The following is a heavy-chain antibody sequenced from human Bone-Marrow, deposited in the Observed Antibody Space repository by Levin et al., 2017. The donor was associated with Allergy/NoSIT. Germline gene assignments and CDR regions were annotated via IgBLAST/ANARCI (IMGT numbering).Heavy chain of an antibody. CDR2: IKQDGSEK. Sequence: AGGSLRLSCAASGFTFSSYWMSWVRQAPGKGLEWVANIKQDGSEKYYVDSVKGRFTISRDNAKNSLYLQMNSLRAEDTAVYYCARDLRYDFWSGSYYFDYWGQGTLVTVAS. D-gene: IGHD3-3*01. V-gene: IGHV3-7*01. CDR3: ARDLRYDFWSGSYYFDY. CDR1: GFTFSSYW. J-gene: IGHJ4*02.